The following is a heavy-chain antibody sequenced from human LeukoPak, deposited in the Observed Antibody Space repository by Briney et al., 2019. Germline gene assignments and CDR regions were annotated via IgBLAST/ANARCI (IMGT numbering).Heavy chain of an antibody. J-gene: IGHJ4*02. Sequence: PGGSLRLSCAASGFTFSSYAMHWVRQAPGKGLEWVAVISYDGSNKYYADSVKGRFTISRDNSKNTLYLQMNSLRAEDTAVYYCAREYYYDSSGSLDYWGQGTLVTVSS. CDR1: GFTFSSYA. CDR3: AREYYYDSSGSLDY. CDR2: ISYDGSNK. D-gene: IGHD3-22*01. V-gene: IGHV3-30-3*01.